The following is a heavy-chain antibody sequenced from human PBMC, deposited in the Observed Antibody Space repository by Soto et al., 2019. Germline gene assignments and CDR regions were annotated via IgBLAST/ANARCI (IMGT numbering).Heavy chain of an antibody. CDR2: IDNSGST. J-gene: IGHJ4*02. CDR1: GGSISNYF. Sequence: PXETLSLTCTVSGGSISNYFCNWIRQPAGKGLEWIGRIDNSGSTNYNPSLKSRITMSADTSRNQFSLKLNSVTAADTAVYYCARGGQDFWSGPFDDWGQGALVTVSS. D-gene: IGHD3-3*01. CDR3: ARGGQDFWSGPFDD. V-gene: IGHV4-4*07.